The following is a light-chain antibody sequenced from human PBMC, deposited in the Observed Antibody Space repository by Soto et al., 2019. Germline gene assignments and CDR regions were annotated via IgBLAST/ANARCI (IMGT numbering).Light chain of an antibody. CDR2: GAS. Sequence: EIVMTQSPGTVSVFPGETVTLSCRASQSVSGYLDWFHQKPGQAPRLLIYGASSRATGIPDRFSGSGSGTDFTLTISRLEPEDFAVYYCQQYGSSPRTFGQGTKVDIK. CDR1: QSVSGY. CDR3: QQYGSSPRT. V-gene: IGKV3-20*01. J-gene: IGKJ1*01.